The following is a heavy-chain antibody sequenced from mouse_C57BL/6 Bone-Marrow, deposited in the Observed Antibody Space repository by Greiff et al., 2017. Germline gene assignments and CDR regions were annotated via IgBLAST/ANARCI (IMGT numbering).Heavy chain of an antibody. Sequence: EVQVVESGGGLVKPGGSLKLSCAASGFTFSSYAMSWVRQTPEKRLEWVATISDGGSYTYYPDNVKGRFPISRDNAKNNLYLQMSHLQSEDTAMYYCARDYYYGSSFVYYFDDWGQGTTLTVSS. J-gene: IGHJ2*01. V-gene: IGHV5-4*01. CDR2: ISDGGSYT. CDR3: ARDYYYGSSFVYYFDD. D-gene: IGHD1-1*01. CDR1: GFTFSSYA.